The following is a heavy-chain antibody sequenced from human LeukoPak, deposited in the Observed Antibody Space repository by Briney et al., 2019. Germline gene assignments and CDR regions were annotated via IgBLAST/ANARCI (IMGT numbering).Heavy chain of an antibody. J-gene: IGHJ3*02. D-gene: IGHD5-18*01. CDR1: GGSISSSSYY. CDR2: IYYSGST. Sequence: SETLSLTCTVSGGSISSSSYYWGWIRQPPGKGLEWIGSIYYSGSTYYNPSLKSRVTISVDTSKNQFSLKLSSVTAADTAVYYCARGGYGYSYGYNPDAFDIWGRGTVVTVSS. V-gene: IGHV4-39*01. CDR3: ARGGYGYSYGYNPDAFDI.